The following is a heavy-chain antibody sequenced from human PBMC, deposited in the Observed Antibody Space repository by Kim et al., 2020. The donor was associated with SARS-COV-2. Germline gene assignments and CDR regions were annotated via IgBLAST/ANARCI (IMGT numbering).Heavy chain of an antibody. Sequence: ASVKVSCKASGYTFTGYYMHWVRQAPGQGLEWMGWINPNSGGTNYAQKFQGWVTMTRDTSISTAYMELSRLRSDDTAVYYCARGPHSSSWHKHVFDYWGQGTLVTVSS. CDR3: ARGPHSSSWHKHVFDY. CDR1: GYTFTGYY. CDR2: INPNSGGT. J-gene: IGHJ4*02. V-gene: IGHV1-2*04. D-gene: IGHD6-13*01.